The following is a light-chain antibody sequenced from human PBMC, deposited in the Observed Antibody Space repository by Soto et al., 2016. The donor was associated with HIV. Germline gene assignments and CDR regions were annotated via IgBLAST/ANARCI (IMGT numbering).Light chain of an antibody. J-gene: IGLJ2*01. Sequence: SYELTQPSSVSVSPGQTARITCSGDVLAKKYARWFQQKPGQAPVLMIYKDNERPSGIPERFSGSSSGTTVTLTISGAQVDDEADYYCYSEVDNSLGVFGGGTKLTVL. V-gene: IGLV3-27*01. CDR2: KDN. CDR1: VLAKKY. CDR3: YSEVDNSLGV.